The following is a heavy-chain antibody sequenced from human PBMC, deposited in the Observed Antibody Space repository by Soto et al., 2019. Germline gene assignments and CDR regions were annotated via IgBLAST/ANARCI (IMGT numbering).Heavy chain of an antibody. J-gene: IGHJ4*02. V-gene: IGHV3-21*01. D-gene: IGHD3-22*01. CDR3: ARGQSDYYDSSGYFDY. Sequence: AGGSLRLSCAASGFTFSGDTMNWVRQAPGKGLEWVSSINAISNYIYYADSVKGRFTISRDNTKSSLYLQMNSLRAEDTAVYYCARGQSDYYDSSGYFDYWGRGTLVTVS. CDR2: INAISNYI. CDR1: GFTFSGDT.